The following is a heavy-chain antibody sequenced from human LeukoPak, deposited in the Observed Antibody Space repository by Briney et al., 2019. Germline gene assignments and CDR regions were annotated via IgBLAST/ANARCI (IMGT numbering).Heavy chain of an antibody. CDR3: ARDTYDFWSGRYYYYYMDV. CDR1: GYTFTSYY. V-gene: IGHV1-46*01. D-gene: IGHD3-3*01. Sequence: GASVKVSCKASGYTFTSYYMHWVRQAPGQGLEWMGIINPSCGSTSYAQKFQGRVTITADESTSTAYMELSSLRSEDTAVYYCARDTYDFWSGRYYYYYMDVWGKGTTVTVSS. CDR2: INPSCGST. J-gene: IGHJ6*03.